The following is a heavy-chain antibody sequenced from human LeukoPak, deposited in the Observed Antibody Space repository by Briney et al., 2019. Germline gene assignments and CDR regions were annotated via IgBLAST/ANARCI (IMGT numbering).Heavy chain of an antibody. CDR3: ARLSMVATTVDF. J-gene: IGHJ4*02. D-gene: IGHD5-12*01. V-gene: IGHV3-48*03. CDR1: GFTFSSYE. CDR2: FSSSCFPI. Sequence: GGSLRLSCAASGFTFSSYEMNWVRQAPGKGVEWVLYFSSSCFPIYYAVSVKRLFPISRHNPKISLYLQMNSLRAEDTSVYFCARLSMVATTVDFWGQGALVTVS.